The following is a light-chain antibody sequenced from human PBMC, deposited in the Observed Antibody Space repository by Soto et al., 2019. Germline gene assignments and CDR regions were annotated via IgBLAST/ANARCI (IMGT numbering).Light chain of an antibody. CDR1: QSVSNNY. CDR3: HQRSSWPRGT. J-gene: IGKJ1*01. V-gene: IGKV3-11*01. Sequence: EIVLTQSPGTLSLSPGERATLSCRASQSVSNNYLAWYQQKPGQAPRLLIYDASNRATGVSARFSGSGSGTDFTLTISSLEPEDFAVYYCHQRSSWPRGTFGQGTKVDI. CDR2: DAS.